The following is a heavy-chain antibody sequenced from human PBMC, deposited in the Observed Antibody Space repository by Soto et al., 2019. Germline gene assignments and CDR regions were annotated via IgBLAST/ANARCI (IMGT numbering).Heavy chain of an antibody. CDR2: ISYDGSNK. CDR3: ARDLSDSWYDYSNFDY. V-gene: IGHV3-30-3*01. CDR1: GFTFSSYA. J-gene: IGHJ4*02. D-gene: IGHD6-13*01. Sequence: QVQLVESGGGVVQPGRSLRLSCAASGFTFSSYAMHWVRQAPGKGLEWVAVISYDGSNKYYADSVKGRFTISRDNSKNTLYLQMNSLRAEDTAGYYCARDLSDSWYDYSNFDYWGQGTLVTVSS.